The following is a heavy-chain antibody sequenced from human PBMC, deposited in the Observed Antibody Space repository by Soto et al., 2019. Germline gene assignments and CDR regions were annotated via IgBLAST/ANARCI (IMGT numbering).Heavy chain of an antibody. CDR1: GGSISNAAYS. Sequence: SETLSLTCTVSGGSISNAAYSWSWIRQPPGKGLEWIGYIYPSGMPFYNPSLRSRVTISIDRSNDQFSLNLKSVTAADTAVYYCARERGGYGLFDSGGQGTLVTVSS. CDR3: ARERGGYGLFDS. J-gene: IGHJ4*02. D-gene: IGHD5-18*01. CDR2: IYPSGMP. V-gene: IGHV4-30-2*01.